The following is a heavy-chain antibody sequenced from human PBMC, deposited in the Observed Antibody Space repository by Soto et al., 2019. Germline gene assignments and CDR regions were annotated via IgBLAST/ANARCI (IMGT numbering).Heavy chain of an antibody. CDR2: ISAYNGNT. CDR3: ARDPNYDFWSGYFVDNWFDP. V-gene: IGHV1-18*01. D-gene: IGHD3-3*01. CDR1: GYTFTSYG. Sequence: ASVKVSCKASGYTFTSYGISWVRQAPGQGLEWMGWISAYNGNTNYAQKLQSRVTMTTDTSTSTAYMELRSLRSDDTAVYYCARDPNYDFWSGYFVDNWFDPWGQGTQVTVSS. J-gene: IGHJ5*02.